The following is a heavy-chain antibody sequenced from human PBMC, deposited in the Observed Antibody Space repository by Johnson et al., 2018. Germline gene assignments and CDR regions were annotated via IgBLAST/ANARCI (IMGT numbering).Heavy chain of an antibody. Sequence: VQLVESGGGLVQXGRSXRLXCAASGFTFNTYWMSWVRQAPGKGLEWVANINEDGSANNFLDSLRGRFTISRDNAKNSLYLQMNSLIADDPAVYYCARDRMAYHTGIDFWGQGTLVTVSS. CDR1: GFTFNTYW. CDR2: INEDGSAN. D-gene: IGHD5-24*01. CDR3: ARDRMAYHTGIDF. V-gene: IGHV3-7*01. J-gene: IGHJ4*02.